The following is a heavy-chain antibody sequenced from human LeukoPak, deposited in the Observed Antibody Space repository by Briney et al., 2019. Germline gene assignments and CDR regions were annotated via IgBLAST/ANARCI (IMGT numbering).Heavy chain of an antibody. CDR2: ISAYNGNT. D-gene: IGHD4-17*01. J-gene: IGHJ3*02. V-gene: IGHV1-18*01. CDR1: GYTFTSYG. CDR3: ARDPRWGSDYGDYNDAFDI. Sequence: ASVKVSCKASGYTFTSYGISWVRQAPGQGLEWMGWISAYNGNTNYAQKLQGRVTMTTDTSTSTAYMELRSLRSDDTAVYYCARDPRWGSDYGDYNDAFDIWGQGTMVTVSS.